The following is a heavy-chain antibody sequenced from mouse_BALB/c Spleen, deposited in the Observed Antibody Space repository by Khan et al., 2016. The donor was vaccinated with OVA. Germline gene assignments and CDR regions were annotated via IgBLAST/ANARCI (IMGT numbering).Heavy chain of an antibody. J-gene: IGHJ2*01. V-gene: IGHV1-7*01. CDR2: INPTSGYT. Sequence: VQLQQSGAELAKPGASVKMSCKASGYTFTTYWMHWVKQRPGQGLEWIGYINPTSGYTDYNEKFKDKATLSADKSSSTAYMQLSSLTSEDSAVYYCTRDRVDDWGKGTTLTVSS. CDR3: TRDRVDD. CDR1: GYTFTTYW.